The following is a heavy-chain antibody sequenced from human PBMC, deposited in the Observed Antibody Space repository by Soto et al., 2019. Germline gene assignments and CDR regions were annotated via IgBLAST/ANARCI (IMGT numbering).Heavy chain of an antibody. CDR1: GFTFSSYG. Sequence: GGSLRLSCAASGFTFSSYGMHWVRQAPGKGLEWVAVISYDGSNKYYADSVKGRFTISRDNSKNTLYLQMNSLRAEDTAVYYCAKDQDAMVRGVIITLFDYWGQGTLVTVSS. D-gene: IGHD3-10*01. CDR2: ISYDGSNK. CDR3: AKDQDAMVRGVIITLFDY. J-gene: IGHJ4*02. V-gene: IGHV3-30*18.